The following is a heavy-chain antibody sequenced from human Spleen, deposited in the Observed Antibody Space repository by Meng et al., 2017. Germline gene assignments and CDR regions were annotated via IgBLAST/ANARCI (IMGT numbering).Heavy chain of an antibody. CDR1: GGSFSDYY. V-gene: IGHV4-34*01. CDR3: ARGPTTMAHDFDY. Sequence: QGRRRQWGAGLLKPSGTLSLTCVVSGGSFSDYYWSWIRQPPGKGLEWIGEINHSGSTNYNPSLESRATISVDTSQNNLSLKLSSVTAADSAVYYCARGPTTMAHDFDYWGQGTLVTVSS. D-gene: IGHD4-11*01. J-gene: IGHJ4*02. CDR2: INHSGST.